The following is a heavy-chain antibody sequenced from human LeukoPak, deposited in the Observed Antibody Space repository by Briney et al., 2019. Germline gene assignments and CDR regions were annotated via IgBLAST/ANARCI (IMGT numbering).Heavy chain of an antibody. J-gene: IGHJ5*02. Sequence: PGGSLRLSCAASGFTFSSYAMSWVRQAPGKGLEWVSSISSSSSYIYYADSVKGRFTISRDNAKNSLYLQMNSLRAEDTAVYYCARLDYYDSSGGNWFDPWGQGTLVTVSS. D-gene: IGHD3-22*01. CDR1: GFTFSSYA. V-gene: IGHV3-21*01. CDR3: ARLDYYDSSGGNWFDP. CDR2: ISSSSSYI.